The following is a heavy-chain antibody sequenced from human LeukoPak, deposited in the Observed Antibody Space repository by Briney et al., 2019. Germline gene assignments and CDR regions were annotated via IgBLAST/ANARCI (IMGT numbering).Heavy chain of an antibody. CDR2: ISGSGGRT. J-gene: IGHJ4*02. Sequence: GGSLRLSCEVSGFIFSNYAMIWVRQAPGQGLEWVSAISGSGGRTDYADSVRGRFTISRDNSKNTLYLQMNSLRAEDTALYSCARRSGPTSGYLDYWGQGTLVIVSS. CDR3: ARRSGPTSGYLDY. D-gene: IGHD3-3*01. V-gene: IGHV3-23*01. CDR1: GFIFSNYA.